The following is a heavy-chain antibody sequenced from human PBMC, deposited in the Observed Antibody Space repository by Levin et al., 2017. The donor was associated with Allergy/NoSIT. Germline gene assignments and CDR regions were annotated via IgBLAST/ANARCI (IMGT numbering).Heavy chain of an antibody. Sequence: SETLSLTCAVYGGSFSGYYWSWIRHPPGKGLEWIGEINHSGSTNYNPSLKSRVTISVDTSKNQFSLKLSSVTAADTAVYYCARGLGLWQWLVPERGAFDIWGQGTMVTVSS. J-gene: IGHJ3*02. CDR1: GGSFSGYY. D-gene: IGHD6-19*01. V-gene: IGHV4-34*01. CDR3: ARGLGLWQWLVPERGAFDI. CDR2: INHSGST.